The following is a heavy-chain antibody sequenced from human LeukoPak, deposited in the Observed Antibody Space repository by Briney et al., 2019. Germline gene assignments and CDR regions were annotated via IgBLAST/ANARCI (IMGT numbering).Heavy chain of an antibody. D-gene: IGHD6-19*01. CDR2: IYSGGST. CDR3: ARDRYSSGRAYYYYGMDV. V-gene: IGHV3-53*01. J-gene: IGHJ6*02. Sequence: GGSLRLSCAASGFTVSSSYMSWVRQAPGKGLEWVSVIYSGGSTYYADSVKGRFTISRDNSKNTLYLQMNSLRAEDTAVYYCARDRYSSGRAYYYYGMDVWGQGTTVTVSS. CDR1: GFTVSSSY.